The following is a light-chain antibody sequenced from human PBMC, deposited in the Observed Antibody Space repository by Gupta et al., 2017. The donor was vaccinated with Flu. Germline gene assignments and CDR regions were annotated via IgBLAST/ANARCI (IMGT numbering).Light chain of an antibody. CDR1: IGSIADNY. CDR2: EDN. J-gene: IGLJ3*02. Sequence: NFILTQPHSVSESPGKTVTTSCPRSIGSIADNYVQWYQQRPGSAPVTVIYEDNLRPSGVPDRFSGSTDSSSNSASLTISGLKSEDEADCYCQSYDSANQVFGGGTKLAVL. V-gene: IGLV6-57*03. CDR3: QSYDSANQV.